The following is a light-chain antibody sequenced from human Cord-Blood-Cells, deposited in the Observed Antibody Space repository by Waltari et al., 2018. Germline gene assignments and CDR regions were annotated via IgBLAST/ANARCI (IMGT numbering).Light chain of an antibody. V-gene: IGKV3-20*01. CDR1: QSVSSSY. J-gene: IGKJ1*01. CDR3: QQYGSSLWT. CDR2: GAS. Sequence: EIVLTQSPGTLSLSPGERATLSCRASQSVSSSYLAWYQQKPGQAPRLLIYGASSRATDIPDRFSCNGSGTDFTLTISRLEPEDFAVYYCQQYGSSLWTFGQGTKVEIK.